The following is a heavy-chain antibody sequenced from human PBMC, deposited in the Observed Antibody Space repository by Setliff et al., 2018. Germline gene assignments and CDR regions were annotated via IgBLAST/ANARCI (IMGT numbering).Heavy chain of an antibody. J-gene: IGHJ6*03. CDR1: GFTFSDHY. Sequence: PGGSLRLSCAVSGFTFSDHYMDWVRQAPGKGLEWVSYISYSGNSRYYVDAVKGRFTISRDNARKSLYLQMNTLRAEDTAVYYCARSGGIGNYNWDVWGKGTTVTVSS. D-gene: IGHD3-16*01. V-gene: IGHV3-11*04. CDR2: ISYSGNSR. CDR3: ARSGGIGNYNWDV.